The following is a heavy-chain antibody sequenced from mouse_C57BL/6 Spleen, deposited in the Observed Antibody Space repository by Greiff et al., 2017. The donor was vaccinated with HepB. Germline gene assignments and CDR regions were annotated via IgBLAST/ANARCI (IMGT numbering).Heavy chain of an antibody. Sequence: QVQLQQSGPELVKPGASVKISCKASGYAFSSSWMNWVKQRPGKGLEWIGRIYPGDGDTNYNGKFKGKATLTADKSSSTAYMQLSSLTSQDSAVYFCARSDYYGSSHYWGQGTSVTVSS. CDR3: ARSDYYGSSHY. D-gene: IGHD1-1*01. J-gene: IGHJ4*01. CDR1: GYAFSSSW. CDR2: IYPGDGDT. V-gene: IGHV1-82*01.